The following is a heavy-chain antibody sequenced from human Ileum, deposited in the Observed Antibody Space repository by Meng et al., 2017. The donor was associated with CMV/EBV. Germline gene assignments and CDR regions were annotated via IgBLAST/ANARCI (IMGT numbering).Heavy chain of an antibody. CDR2: IGGDGNIE. J-gene: IGHJ3*01. Sequence: GESLKISCAASGFTFRRYYMHWVRQAPGKGLEWLSPIGGDGNIEYYADSVTGRFTSSRDNFQNTMYLQMNSLRAEDTAIYYCAREGLDTGTAFDVWGHGTMVTVSS. D-gene: IGHD1-14*01. V-gene: IGHV3-30*02. CDR1: GFTFRRYY. CDR3: AREGLDTGTAFDV.